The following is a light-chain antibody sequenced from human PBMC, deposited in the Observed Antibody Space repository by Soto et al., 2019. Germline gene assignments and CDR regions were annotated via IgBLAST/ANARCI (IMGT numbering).Light chain of an antibody. J-gene: IGLJ1*01. Sequence: QSVLTQPPSVSGAPGQRVTTSCTGSSSNIGAGYDVNWYQQLPETAPKLLIFGDSNRPSGVPDRFSGSKSGTSASLVITGLQADDEADYYCQSNDNGLSGSDVFGTGTKVTVL. CDR2: GDS. CDR1: SSNIGAGYD. CDR3: QSNDNGLSGSDV. V-gene: IGLV1-40*01.